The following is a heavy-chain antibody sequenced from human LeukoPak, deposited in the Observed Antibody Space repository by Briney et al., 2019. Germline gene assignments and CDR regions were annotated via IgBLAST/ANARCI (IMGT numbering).Heavy chain of an antibody. CDR2: IYYSGST. Sequence: SETLSLTCTVSGGSINSYYWSWVRQPPGKGLEWIGYIYYSGSTNYNPSLKSRVTISVDTSKNQFSLKLSSVTAADTAVYYCASGILRSMVDYWGQGTLVTVSS. V-gene: IGHV4-59*01. D-gene: IGHD3-9*01. CDR1: GGSINSYY. J-gene: IGHJ4*02. CDR3: ASGILRSMVDY.